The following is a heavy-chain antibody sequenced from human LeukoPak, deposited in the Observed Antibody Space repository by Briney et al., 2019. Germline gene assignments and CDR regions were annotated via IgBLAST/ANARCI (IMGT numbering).Heavy chain of an antibody. D-gene: IGHD3-10*01. V-gene: IGHV4-59*01. Sequence: PSETLSLTCTVSGGSISSYYWNWIRQPPGKGLEWIGYAYYSASTNYNPSLKSRVTISVDTSKNQFSLKLSSVTAADTAVYYCARSLYYYGSDSFDIWGQGTMVTVSS. CDR2: AYYSAST. CDR1: GGSISSYY. CDR3: ARSLYYYGSDSFDI. J-gene: IGHJ3*02.